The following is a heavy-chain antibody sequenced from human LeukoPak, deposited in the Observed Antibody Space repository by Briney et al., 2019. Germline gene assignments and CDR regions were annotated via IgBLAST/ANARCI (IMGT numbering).Heavy chain of an antibody. J-gene: IGHJ4*02. D-gene: IGHD6-19*01. CDR3: ARGDNPSGWYSVYFDY. CDR2: INHSGST. CDR1: GGSFSGYY. Sequence: SETLSLTCAVYGGSFSGYYWSWIRQPPGKGLEWIGEINHSGSTNYNPSLKSRVTISVDTSKNQFSLKLSSVTAADTAVYYCARGDNPSGWYSVYFDYWGQGTLVTVSS. V-gene: IGHV4-34*01.